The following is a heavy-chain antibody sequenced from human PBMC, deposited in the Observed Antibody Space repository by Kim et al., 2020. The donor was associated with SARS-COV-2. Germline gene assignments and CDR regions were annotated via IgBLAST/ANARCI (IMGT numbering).Heavy chain of an antibody. CDR3: ARPLSRLCSSGSCYVHW. Sequence: GGSLRLSCAASGFTFNSFWMSWVRQAPGKGPEWVANVKEDGSEKYYVESVKGRFTISRDNAKNSLYLEMNSLRAEDTAVYYCARPLSRLCSSGSCYVHW. CDR2: VKEDGSEK. D-gene: IGHD2-15*01. V-gene: IGHV3-7*03. CDR1: GFTFNSFW. J-gene: IGHJ5*01.